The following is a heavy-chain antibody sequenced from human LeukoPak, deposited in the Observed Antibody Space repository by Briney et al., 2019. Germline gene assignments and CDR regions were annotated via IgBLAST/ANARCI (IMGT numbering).Heavy chain of an antibody. CDR2: INTNTGNP. CDR1: GYTFNTYG. Sequence: ASVKVSCKASGYTFNTYGMNWVRQAPGQGLEWMGWINTNTGNPTYAQGSTGRFVFSLDTSVSTAYLQISSLKAEDTAVYYCARGSIGAPHHFDYWGQGTLVTVSS. CDR3: ARGSIGAPHHFDY. J-gene: IGHJ4*02. D-gene: IGHD3-10*01. V-gene: IGHV7-4-1*02.